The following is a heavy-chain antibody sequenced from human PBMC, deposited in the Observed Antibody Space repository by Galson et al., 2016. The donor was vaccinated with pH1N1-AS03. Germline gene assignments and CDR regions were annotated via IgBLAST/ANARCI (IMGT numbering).Heavy chain of an antibody. CDR2: IRSKTYSYAT. J-gene: IGHJ4*02. V-gene: IGHV3-73*01. CDR1: GFTFSEFA. D-gene: IGHD2-2*01. Sequence: RLSCAASGFTFSEFAVNWVRQASGKGLEWVGRIRSKTYSYATAYAASVKGRFTISRDDSRNTAYLQMNSLKIEDTAVYYCTLISSAVPASNDFWGQGTLVTVSS. CDR3: TLISSAVPASNDF.